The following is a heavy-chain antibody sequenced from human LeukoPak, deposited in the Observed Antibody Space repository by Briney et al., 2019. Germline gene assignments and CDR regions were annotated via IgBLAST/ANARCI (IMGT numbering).Heavy chain of an antibody. CDR3: ARDWWFGEDY. CDR1: GGSCSGYY. J-gene: IGHJ4*02. V-gene: IGHV4-34*01. CDR2: INHSGTT. Sequence: KPSETLSLTCAVYGGSCSGYYWSWIRQPPGKGLEWIGEINHSGTTNYNPSLKSRATISVDTSKNPFSLKLSSVTAADTAVYYCARDWWFGEDYWGQGTLVTVSS. D-gene: IGHD3-10*01.